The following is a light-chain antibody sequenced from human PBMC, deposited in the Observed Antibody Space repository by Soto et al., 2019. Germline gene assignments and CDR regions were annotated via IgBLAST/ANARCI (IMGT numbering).Light chain of an antibody. CDR2: DAS. J-gene: IGKJ5*01. CDR3: QQYGSSIT. V-gene: IGKV3-20*01. CDR1: QSFRGL. Sequence: EVVLTQSPVTLSLSPCERATLSCRASQSFRGLLAWYQQKPGQAPRLLIYDASSRATGIPDRFSGSGSGTDFTLTISRLEPEDFAVYYCQQYGSSITFGQGTRLEIK.